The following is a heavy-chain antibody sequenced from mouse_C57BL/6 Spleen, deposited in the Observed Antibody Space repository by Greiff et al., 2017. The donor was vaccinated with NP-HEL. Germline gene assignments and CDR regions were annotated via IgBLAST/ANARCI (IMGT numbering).Heavy chain of an antibody. Sequence: EVQLQQSGAELVKPGASVKLSCTASGFNITDYYMHWVKQRTEQGLEWIGRIDPEDGETKYAPNFQGKATITADTSSNTAYLQLSSLTSDDTAVYYCATHSYGSFDYWGQGTTLTVSS. J-gene: IGHJ2*01. D-gene: IGHD1-1*01. CDR1: GFNITDYY. CDR3: ATHSYGSFDY. CDR2: IDPEDGET. V-gene: IGHV14-2*01.